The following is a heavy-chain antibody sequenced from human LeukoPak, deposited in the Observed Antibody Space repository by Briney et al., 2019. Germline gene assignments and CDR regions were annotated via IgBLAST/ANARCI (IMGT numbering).Heavy chain of an antibody. J-gene: IGHJ6*03. CDR2: INPNSGGT. Sequence: ASVKVSCKASGYTFTGYYMHWVRQAPGQGLEWMGWINPNSGGTNYAQKFQGRVTMTRDTSISTAYMELSRLRSDDTAVYYCARGWYCSSTSCYRDYYMDVWGKGTTVTVSS. CDR3: ARGWYCSSTSCYRDYYMDV. V-gene: IGHV1-2*02. CDR1: GYTFTGYY. D-gene: IGHD2-2*02.